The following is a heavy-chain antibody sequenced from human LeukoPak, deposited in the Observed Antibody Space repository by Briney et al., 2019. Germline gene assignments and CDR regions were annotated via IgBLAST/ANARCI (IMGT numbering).Heavy chain of an antibody. CDR3: TRDRSRVGVD. CDR1: GFTFSGHW. V-gene: IGHV3-7*03. CDR2: INQGGRDK. Sequence: PGGALTLSCAASGFTFSGHWLSWVRQPPGKEPEGVAKINQGGRDKYYVDSVKGRFTISRDNANNSLYLQMNSLRGEDTAVYYCTRDRSRVGVDWGERTLVTVSS. D-gene: IGHD1-26*01. J-gene: IGHJ4*02.